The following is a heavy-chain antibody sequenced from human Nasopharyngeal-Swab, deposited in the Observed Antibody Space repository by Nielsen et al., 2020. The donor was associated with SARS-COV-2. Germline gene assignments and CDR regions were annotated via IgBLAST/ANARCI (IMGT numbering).Heavy chain of an antibody. CDR3: AREGHTGSVVDY. J-gene: IGHJ4*02. CDR1: GGSISSYY. CDR2: IYYSGST. D-gene: IGHD2-15*01. Sequence: SETLSLTCTVSGGSISSYYWSWIRQPPGKGLEWIGYIYYSGSTNYNPSLKSRVTISVDTSKNQFSLKLSSVTAADTAVYYCAREGHTGSVVDYWGQGTLVTASS. V-gene: IGHV4-59*01.